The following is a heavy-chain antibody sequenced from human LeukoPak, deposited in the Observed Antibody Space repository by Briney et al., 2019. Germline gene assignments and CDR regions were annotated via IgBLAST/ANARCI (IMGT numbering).Heavy chain of an antibody. CDR1: GFTFRNYW. Sequence: PGGSLRLSCATSGFTFRNYWMTWVRQAPGRWLEWVGNIKQDGSEQFYADSVKGRFTISRDNAENSLYLQMNSLRVEDTAVYYCARDGASFDYWGQGTLVTVSS. J-gene: IGHJ4*02. CDR2: IKQDGSEQ. CDR3: ARDGASFDY. V-gene: IGHV3-7*01.